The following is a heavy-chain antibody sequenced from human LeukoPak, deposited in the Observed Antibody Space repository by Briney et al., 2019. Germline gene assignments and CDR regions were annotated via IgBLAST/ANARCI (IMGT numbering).Heavy chain of an antibody. CDR2: IYYSGST. D-gene: IGHD7-27*01. Sequence: SETLSLTCTVPGGSMINRDYYWSWIRQPPGKGLEWLGYIYYSGSTYYNPSLKSRITISEDTPKNQFSLKLKSVTAADTAVYFCARNWGAAGWSNYYGMDVWGQGTTVIVSS. CDR3: ARNWGAAGWSNYYGMDV. V-gene: IGHV4-30-4*01. CDR1: GGSMINRDYY. J-gene: IGHJ6*02.